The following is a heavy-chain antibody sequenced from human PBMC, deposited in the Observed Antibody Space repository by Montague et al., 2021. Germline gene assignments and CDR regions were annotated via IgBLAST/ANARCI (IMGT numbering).Heavy chain of an antibody. Sequence: SLRLSCAASGSTFSRFAMSWVRQAPGKGLEWVSIIHRRGSPTYYGDSVKGRFTISRDDSKNMLYLQLNSLRAEDTAVYYCAKDRGDSSGWPIFDYWGQGTLVTVSS. CDR1: GSTFSRFA. CDR2: IHRRGSPT. D-gene: IGHD6-19*01. J-gene: IGHJ4*02. V-gene: IGHV3-23*03. CDR3: AKDRGDSSGWPIFDY.